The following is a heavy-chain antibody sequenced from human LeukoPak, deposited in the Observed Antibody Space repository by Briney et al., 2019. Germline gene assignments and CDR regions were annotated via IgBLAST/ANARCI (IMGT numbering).Heavy chain of an antibody. Sequence: PGGSLRLSGAASGFTFSNYGMAWFRQTPGKGLEWVSYISSTTATRSYADSVKGRFTISRDNAKNSLFLQMNNLRAEDTAVYYCARGGAARPDYWGQGTLVTVSS. D-gene: IGHD6-6*01. CDR1: GFTFSNYG. CDR3: ARGGAARPDY. J-gene: IGHJ4*02. V-gene: IGHV3-48*04. CDR2: ISSTTATR.